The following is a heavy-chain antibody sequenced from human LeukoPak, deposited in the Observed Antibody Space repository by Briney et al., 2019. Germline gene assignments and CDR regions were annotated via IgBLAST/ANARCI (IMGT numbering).Heavy chain of an antibody. CDR1: GFTFSSYS. V-gene: IGHV3-21*01. CDR2: ISTRSSYI. CDR3: ARDAILTGYPKVPYFDY. J-gene: IGHJ4*02. Sequence: GGSLRLSCAASGFTFSSYSMNWVRQAPGEGLEWVSSISTRSSYIYYADSVKGRFTIFRDNSENSLYLQMNSLRAEDTAVYYCARDAILTGYPKVPYFDYWGQGTPVTVSS. D-gene: IGHD3-9*01.